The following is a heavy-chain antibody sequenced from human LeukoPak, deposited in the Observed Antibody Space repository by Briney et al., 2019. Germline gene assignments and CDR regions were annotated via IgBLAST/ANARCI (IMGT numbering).Heavy chain of an antibody. CDR1: GFTFSSYA. Sequence: GRSLRLSCAASGFTFSSYAMHWVRQAPGKGLEWVAVISYDGSNKYYADSVKGRFTISRDNAKNSLYLQMNSLRAEDTAVYYCAKVRGDYNDAFDIWGQGTMVTVSS. CDR2: ISYDGSNK. CDR3: AKVRGDYNDAFDI. J-gene: IGHJ3*02. V-gene: IGHV3-30-3*01. D-gene: IGHD4-17*01.